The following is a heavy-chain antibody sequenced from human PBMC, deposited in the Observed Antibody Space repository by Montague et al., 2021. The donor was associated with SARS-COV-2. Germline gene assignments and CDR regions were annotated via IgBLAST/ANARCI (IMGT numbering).Heavy chain of an antibody. CDR2: IHDSGTT. V-gene: IGHV4-61*01. J-gene: IGHJ3*01. D-gene: IGHD2-15*01. CDR1: GASINIGTYY. CDR3: ARGHCSGGFCYYGVAFDV. Sequence: SETLSLTCTVSGASINIGTYYWTWIRQSPGKPLEWVGYIHDSGTTXYXXXXKXRVTILEDTSRNEFSLNLNSVTAADMAVYYCARGHCSGGFCYYGVAFDVWGQGTMVTVS.